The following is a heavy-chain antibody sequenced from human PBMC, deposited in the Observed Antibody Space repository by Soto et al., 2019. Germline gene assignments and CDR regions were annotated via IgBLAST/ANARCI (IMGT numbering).Heavy chain of an antibody. V-gene: IGHV4-59*08. CDR3: ARLRWETENNWFDP. D-gene: IGHD1-26*01. CDR2: IYHSGST. J-gene: IGHJ5*02. Sequence: SETLSLTCTVSGGSISSYYWSWIRQPPGKGLEWIGYIYHSGSTHYNPSLNGRLTISIDTSTNRFSLNLTSVTAADTAVYFCARLRWETENNWFDPWGQGALVTVSS. CDR1: GGSISSYY.